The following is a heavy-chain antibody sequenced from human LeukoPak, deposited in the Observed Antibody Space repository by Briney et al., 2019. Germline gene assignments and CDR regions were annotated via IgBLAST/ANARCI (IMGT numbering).Heavy chain of an antibody. V-gene: IGHV4-39*01. CDR3: ALRTMPPYYFDY. D-gene: IGHD2-2*01. Sequence: PPETLSLTCTVSGGSITSSNYYWGWIRQPPGKGLEWIGSIYYSGGTYYNPSLTSRVTISVDTSKNQCSLKLSSVTAADTALYYCALRTMPPYYFDYWGQGTLVTVSS. CDR2: IYYSGGT. CDR1: GGSITSSNYY. J-gene: IGHJ4*02.